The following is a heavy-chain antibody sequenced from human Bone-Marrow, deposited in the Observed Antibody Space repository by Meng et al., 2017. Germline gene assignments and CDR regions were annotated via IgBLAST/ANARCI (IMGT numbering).Heavy chain of an antibody. CDR2: ISSSSNYI. V-gene: IGHV3-21*01. D-gene: IGHD3-16*01. Sequence: GESLKISCAASGLGLTSHTMNWVRLAPGKGLEWVSSISSSSNYIYYADSVKGRFRISRDNARNSLYLQMNSLRAEDTAVYYCARSISYYDYVWGSADHYYGMDVWGQGTTVTVSS. CDR3: ARSISYYDYVWGSADHYYGMDV. CDR1: GLGLTSHT. J-gene: IGHJ6*02.